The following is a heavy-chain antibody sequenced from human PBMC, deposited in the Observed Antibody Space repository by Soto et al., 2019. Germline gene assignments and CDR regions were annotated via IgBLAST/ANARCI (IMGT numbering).Heavy chain of an antibody. J-gene: IGHJ3*02. D-gene: IGHD3-10*01. V-gene: IGHV1-3*04. CDR3: AREGINAGIRPWGDAFDI. CDR1: GYTSTGYV. CDR2: ISTGTGNT. Sequence: QVQLVQSGAEVKKPGASVEISCEASGYTSTGYVMHWVRQAPGQRPEWMGWISTGTGNTRSSQRFQGRVTFTGDASASTFYMGLSSLTFEDTAVYYCAREGINAGIRPWGDAFDIWGQGTMVTVSS.